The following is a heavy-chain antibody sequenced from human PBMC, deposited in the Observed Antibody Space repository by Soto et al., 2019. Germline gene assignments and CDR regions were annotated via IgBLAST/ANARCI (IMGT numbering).Heavy chain of an antibody. D-gene: IGHD3-9*01. CDR3: AKLRYFDWFPPYYFDY. CDR2: ISGSGGST. V-gene: IGHV3-23*01. Sequence: EVQLLESGGGLVQPGGSLRLSCAASGFTFSSYAMSWVRQAPGKGLEWVSAISGSGGSTYYADSVKGRFTISRDNSKNTLYLQMNSLRAEDTAVYYCAKLRYFDWFPPYYFDYWGQGTLVTVSS. J-gene: IGHJ4*02. CDR1: GFTFSSYA.